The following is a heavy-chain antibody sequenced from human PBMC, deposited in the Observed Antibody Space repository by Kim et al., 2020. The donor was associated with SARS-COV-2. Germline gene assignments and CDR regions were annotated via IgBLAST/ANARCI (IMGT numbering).Heavy chain of an antibody. CDR3: AREGYCSSTSCSPLEGIYYYYYYGMDV. CDR1: GGTFSSYA. Sequence: SVKVSCKASGGTFSSYAISWVRQAPGQGLEWMGGIIPIFGTANYAQKFQGRVTITADESTSTAYMELSSLRSEDTAVYYCAREGYCSSTSCSPLEGIYYYYYYGMDVWGQGTTVTVSS. V-gene: IGHV1-69*13. CDR2: IIPIFGTA. J-gene: IGHJ6*02. D-gene: IGHD2-2*01.